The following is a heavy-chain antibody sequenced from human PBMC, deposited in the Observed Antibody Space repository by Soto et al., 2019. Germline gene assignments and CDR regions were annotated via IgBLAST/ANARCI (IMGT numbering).Heavy chain of an antibody. D-gene: IGHD2-21*01. V-gene: IGHV4-31*03. CDR2: IYYSGST. CDR1: GGSISSGGYY. CDR3: AREQVAYCGGDCYPGAFDI. Sequence: QVQLQESGPGLVKPSQTLSLTCTVSGGSISSGGYYWSWILQHPGKGLEWIGYIYYSGSTYYNPSLKSRVTISVDTSKNQFSLKLSSVTAADTAVYYCAREQVAYCGGDCYPGAFDIWGQGTMVTVSS. J-gene: IGHJ3*02.